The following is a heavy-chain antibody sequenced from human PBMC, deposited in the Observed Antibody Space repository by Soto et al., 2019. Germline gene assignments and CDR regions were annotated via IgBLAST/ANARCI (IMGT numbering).Heavy chain of an antibody. Sequence: SETLSLTCAVYGGSFSGYYWSWIRRPPGKGLEWIGEINHSGSTNYNPSLESRVTISVDTSKNQFSLKLSSVTAADTAVYYCARGRRTAVTIDYWGQGTLVTV. CDR3: ARGRRTAVTIDY. J-gene: IGHJ4*02. V-gene: IGHV4-34*01. CDR1: GGSFSGYY. D-gene: IGHD4-17*01. CDR2: INHSGST.